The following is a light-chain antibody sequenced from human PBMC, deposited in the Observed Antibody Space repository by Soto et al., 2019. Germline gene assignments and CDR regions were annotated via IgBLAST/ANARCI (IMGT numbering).Light chain of an antibody. V-gene: IGKV3D-15*03. CDR2: QTS. Sequence: EIVMTQSPATLSLSPGERATLYCRASQYINTRLAWYQHRPGQAPRLLIYQTSIRAAGIPARFSASGSGTDFTLTISDVQPEDFALYYCHQRQSWPRTFGQGTKVDIK. CDR3: HQRQSWPRT. CDR1: QYINTR. J-gene: IGKJ1*01.